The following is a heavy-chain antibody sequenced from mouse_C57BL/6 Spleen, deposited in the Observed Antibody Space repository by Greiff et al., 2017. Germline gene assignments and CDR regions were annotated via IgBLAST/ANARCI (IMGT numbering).Heavy chain of an antibody. CDR1: GYTFTSYW. CDR3: ERGRIFFDD. V-gene: IGHV1-7*01. Sequence: QVQLQQSGAELAKPGASVKLSCKASGYTFTSYWMHWVKQRPGQGLEWIGYITPSSSYTNYTQKFKGKSTLPADNASSTAYMQLRSLTYEDSAVYYCERGRIFFDDWGKGTLVTVSA. J-gene: IGHJ3*01. D-gene: IGHD6-1*01. CDR2: ITPSSSYT.